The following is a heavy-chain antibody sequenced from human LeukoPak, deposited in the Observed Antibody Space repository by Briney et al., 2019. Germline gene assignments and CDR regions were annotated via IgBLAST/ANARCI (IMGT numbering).Heavy chain of an antibody. Sequence: SGTLSLTCAVSGGSISSYSWSWIRQPAGKGLEWIGRIYTSGSTNYNPSLKSRVTMSVDTSKNLFSLKLSSVTAADTAVYYCARSRYYYGSGSYYKMCYFDYWGQGTLVTVSS. J-gene: IGHJ4*02. D-gene: IGHD3-10*01. CDR3: ARSRYYYGSGSYYKMCYFDY. CDR1: GGSISSYS. CDR2: IYTSGST. V-gene: IGHV4-4*07.